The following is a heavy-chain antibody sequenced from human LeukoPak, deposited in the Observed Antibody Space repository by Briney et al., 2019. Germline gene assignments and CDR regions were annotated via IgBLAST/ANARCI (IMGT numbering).Heavy chain of an antibody. CDR3: AREPGYIEDRHATAYFDY. V-gene: IGHV4-38-2*02. CDR2: IFHSGST. Sequence: SETLSLTCTVSGYSIATGYYCGWVRPPPGKVLEWGGIIFHSGSTNYNPSLKSRVTITVDTSKNQFSLKLSSVTTADTAVYYCAREPGYIEDRHATAYFDYWGQGNLVTVSS. D-gene: IGHD6-6*01. CDR1: GYSIATGYY. J-gene: IGHJ4*02.